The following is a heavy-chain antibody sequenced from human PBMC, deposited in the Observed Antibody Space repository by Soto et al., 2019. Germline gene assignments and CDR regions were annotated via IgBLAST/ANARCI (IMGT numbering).Heavy chain of an antibody. CDR2: IYYSGST. CDR3: ARVNNYYDSSGYYFYYFDY. Sequence: ETLSLTCTVSGDSINGYYWSWIRQPPGKGLERIGYIYYSGSTNYNPSLKSRVTISVDRSKNHFSLKLSSVTTADTAVYYCARVNNYYDSSGYYFYYFDYWGQGTLVTVYS. CDR1: GDSINGYY. D-gene: IGHD3-22*01. J-gene: IGHJ4*02. V-gene: IGHV4-59*01.